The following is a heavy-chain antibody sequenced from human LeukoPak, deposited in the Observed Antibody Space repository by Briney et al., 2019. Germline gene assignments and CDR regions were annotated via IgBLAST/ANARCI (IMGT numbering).Heavy chain of an antibody. J-gene: IGHJ5*02. Sequence: PGRSLRLSCAAPGITFSSFGMHWLRQAPGKGLEWVAFIWYDGSNKYYADSVKGRFTISRDNSKSTLYLQMNSLRAEDTAVYYRARDGTLTAGPFDPWGRGTLVTVSS. CDR1: GITFSSFG. CDR3: ARDGTLTAGPFDP. D-gene: IGHD1-1*01. V-gene: IGHV3-33*01. CDR2: IWYDGSNK.